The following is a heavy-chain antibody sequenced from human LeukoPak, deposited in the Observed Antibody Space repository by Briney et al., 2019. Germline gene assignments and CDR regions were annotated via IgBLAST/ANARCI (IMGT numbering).Heavy chain of an antibody. CDR1: GFSLSTSGMC. V-gene: IGHV2-70*01. Sequence: SGPTLVNPTQTPTLTCTFSGFSLSTSGMCVSWIRQPPGKALEWLALIDWDDDKYYSTSLKTRLTISKDTSKNQVVLTMTNMDPVDTATYYCARSAQVGATIDFDYWGQGTLVTVSS. CDR3: ARSAQVGATIDFDY. CDR2: IDWDDDK. J-gene: IGHJ4*02. D-gene: IGHD1-26*01.